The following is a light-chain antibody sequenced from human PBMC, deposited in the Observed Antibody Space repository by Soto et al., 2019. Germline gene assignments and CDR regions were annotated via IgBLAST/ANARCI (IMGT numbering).Light chain of an antibody. V-gene: IGKV3-11*01. Sequence: EIVLTQSPATLSLSPGERATLSCRASQSVSNYLAWFQQKPGQAPRLLIYDATNRATGIPAGFSGSGSGTNFTLTISSLEPGDFAVYYCQQRSRWPLLNFGGGTKVEI. CDR1: QSVSNY. CDR3: QQRSRWPLLN. J-gene: IGKJ4*01. CDR2: DAT.